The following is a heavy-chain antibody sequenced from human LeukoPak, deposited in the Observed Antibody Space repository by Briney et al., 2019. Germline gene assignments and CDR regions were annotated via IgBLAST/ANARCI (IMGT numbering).Heavy chain of an antibody. CDR1: GGSISSYY. CDR2: IYYSGST. Sequence: PSETLSLTCTVSGGSISSYYWSWIRQPPGKGLEWIGYIYYSGSTNYNPSLKSRVTISVDTSKNQFSLKLSSVTAADTAVYYCAREQPPIYYYGSGSYYNYWGQGTLVTVSS. V-gene: IGHV4-59*12. D-gene: IGHD3-10*01. CDR3: AREQPPIYYYGSGSYYNY. J-gene: IGHJ4*02.